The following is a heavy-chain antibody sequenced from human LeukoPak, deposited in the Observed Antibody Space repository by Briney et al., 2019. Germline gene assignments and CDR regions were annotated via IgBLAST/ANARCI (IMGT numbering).Heavy chain of an antibody. D-gene: IGHD2-21*02. CDR3: ARDRGRRVVVTAYYFDY. V-gene: IGHV3-33*01. Sequence: GRSLRLSCAASGFTFSSYGMHWVRQAPGKGLEWVAVIWYDGSNKYYADSVKGRFTISRDNSKNTLYLQMNSLRAEDTAVYYCARDRGRRVVVTAYYFDYLGQGTLVTVSS. CDR2: IWYDGSNK. CDR1: GFTFSSYG. J-gene: IGHJ4*02.